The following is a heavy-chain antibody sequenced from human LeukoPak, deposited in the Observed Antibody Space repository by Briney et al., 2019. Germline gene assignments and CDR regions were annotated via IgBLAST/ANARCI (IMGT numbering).Heavy chain of an antibody. D-gene: IGHD2-8*01. CDR1: GGSFSGYY. CDR3: ARPYDGPYGMDV. V-gene: IGHV4-34*12. CDR2: MIHSGGT. Sequence: SETLSLTCAVYGGSFSGYYWSWISQPPGKGLEWIGEMIHSGGTYYNPSLKSRVTISIAMSKNQFSLKLSSVTAADTAVYYCARPYDGPYGMDVWGQGTTVTVSS. J-gene: IGHJ6*02.